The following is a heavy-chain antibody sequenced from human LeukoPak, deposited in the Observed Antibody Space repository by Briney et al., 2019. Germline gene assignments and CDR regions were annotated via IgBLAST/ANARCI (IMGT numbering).Heavy chain of an antibody. J-gene: IGHJ4*02. CDR3: ATWSNYNLFDL. V-gene: IGHV3-7*05. D-gene: IGHD3-10*01. Sequence: PGGSLRLSCVASGFTFSRYWMSWVRQGPGKGLEWVANVKEDGGAKYYADSVEGRFTISRDNAKNSLYLQMSSLRAEDTAVYYCATWSNYNLFDLWGQGTLVTVSS. CDR2: VKEDGGAK. CDR1: GFTFSRYW.